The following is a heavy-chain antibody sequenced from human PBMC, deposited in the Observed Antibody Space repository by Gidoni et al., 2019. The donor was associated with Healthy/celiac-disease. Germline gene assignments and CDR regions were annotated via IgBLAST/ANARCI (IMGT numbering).Heavy chain of an antibody. Sequence: QVQLVQSGAEVKKPGSSVKVSCTASGGTFSSYAISWVRQAPGQGLEWMGGIIPIVGTANYAQKFQGRVTITADESTSTAYMELSSLRSEDTAVYYCARGEHPDCSGGSCPLYYFDYWGQGTLVTVSS. CDR3: ARGEHPDCSGGSCPLYYFDY. J-gene: IGHJ4*02. D-gene: IGHD2-15*01. V-gene: IGHV1-69*01. CDR2: IIPIVGTA. CDR1: GGTFSSYA.